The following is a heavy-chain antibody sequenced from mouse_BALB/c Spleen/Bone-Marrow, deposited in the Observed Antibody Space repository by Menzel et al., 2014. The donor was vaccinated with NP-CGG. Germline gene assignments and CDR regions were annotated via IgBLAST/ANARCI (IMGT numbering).Heavy chain of an antibody. CDR3: ARRGNYDAMDY. Sequence: QVQLQQPGAELVRPGVSVKISCKGSGYTFTDYAMHWVKQSHAKSLEWIGVISTYYGDASYNQKFKGKATMTVDKSPSTAYMELARLTSEDSAIYYCARRGNYDAMDYWGQGTSVTVSS. V-gene: IGHV1S137*01. J-gene: IGHJ4*01. D-gene: IGHD2-1*01. CDR2: ISTYYGDA. CDR1: GYTFTDYA.